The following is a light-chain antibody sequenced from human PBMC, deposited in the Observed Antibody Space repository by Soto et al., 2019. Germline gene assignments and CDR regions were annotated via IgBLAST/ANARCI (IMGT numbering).Light chain of an antibody. CDR2: GNS. Sequence: QSVLTQPPSVSGAPGQRVTISCTGSSSNIGAGYDVHWYQQLPATAPKLLIYGNSNRPSGVPDRFSGSKSGTSASLAITGLQAEDEADYYCQSYDISLSGSVFGGGTKLTVL. J-gene: IGLJ2*01. V-gene: IGLV1-40*01. CDR3: QSYDISLSGSV. CDR1: SSNIGAGYD.